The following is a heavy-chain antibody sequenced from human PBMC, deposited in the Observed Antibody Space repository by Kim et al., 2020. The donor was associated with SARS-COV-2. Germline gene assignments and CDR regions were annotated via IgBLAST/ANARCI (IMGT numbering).Heavy chain of an antibody. Sequence: KGHITIDRDNAKNSLYLQMNSLRAEDTAVYYCARDGSSGWSPYYYYYMDVWGKGTTVTVSS. J-gene: IGHJ6*03. D-gene: IGHD6-19*01. CDR3: ARDGSSGWSPYYYYYMDV. V-gene: IGHV3-11*06.